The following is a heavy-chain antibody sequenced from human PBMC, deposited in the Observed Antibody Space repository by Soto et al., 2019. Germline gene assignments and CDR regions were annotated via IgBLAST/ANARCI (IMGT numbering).Heavy chain of an antibody. CDR3: ARPQIASPYYYGMDV. V-gene: IGHV1-46*01. J-gene: IGHJ6*02. CDR2: INPSGTTT. D-gene: IGHD2-2*01. CDR1: GYTFTSYY. Sequence: QVQLVQSGAEVKKPGASVKVSCKASGYTFTSYYMHWVRQAPGQGLEWMGIINPSGTTTDYEQKFQGRVTMTRDTSTSTYYMELSSLRSADTAVYYCARPQIASPYYYGMDVWGQGTTVTVSS.